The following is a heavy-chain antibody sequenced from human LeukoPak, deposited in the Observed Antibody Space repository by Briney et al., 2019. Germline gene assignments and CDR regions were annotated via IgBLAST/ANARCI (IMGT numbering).Heavy chain of an antibody. Sequence: LSLTCAVSGYSISSGYYWGWIRQPPGKGLEWVAHIWYDGSNKYYADSLKGRFTISRDNSKNTLFLQMNSLRTEDTAVYYCSRGEWELSDYWGQGTLVTVSS. CDR2: IWYDGSNK. CDR3: SRGEWELSDY. J-gene: IGHJ4*02. V-gene: IGHV3-33*08. D-gene: IGHD1-26*01. CDR1: GYSISSGYY.